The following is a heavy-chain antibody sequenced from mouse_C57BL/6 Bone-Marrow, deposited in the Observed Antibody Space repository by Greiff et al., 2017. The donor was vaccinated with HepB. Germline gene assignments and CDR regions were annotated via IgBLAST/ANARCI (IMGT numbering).Heavy chain of an antibody. V-gene: IGHV1-50*01. CDR3: ATYYGSPWYFDV. CDR1: GYTFTSYW. CDR2: IDPSDSYT. J-gene: IGHJ1*03. Sequence: QVQLQQPGAELVKPGASVKLSCKASGYTFTSYWMQWVKQRTGQGLEWIGEIDPSDSYTNYNQKFKGKATLTVDTSSSTAYMQLSSLTSEDSAVYYCATYYGSPWYFDVWGTGTTVTVSS. D-gene: IGHD1-1*01.